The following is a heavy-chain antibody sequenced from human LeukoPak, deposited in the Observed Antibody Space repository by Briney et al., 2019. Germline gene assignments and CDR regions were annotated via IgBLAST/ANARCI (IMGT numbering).Heavy chain of an antibody. D-gene: IGHD6-13*01. J-gene: IGHJ3*02. CDR3: AAGGLIADRHAFEI. Sequence: GGSLRLSCAASGFNVSSTYMTWVRQSPGKGLDWVTLIYAGGNKYYADSLKGRVTLSRDISRNTLYLEIHSLRAEDTAVYYCAAGGLIADRHAFEIWGQGTVVTVSS. CDR1: GFNVSSTY. V-gene: IGHV3-53*01. CDR2: IYAGGNK.